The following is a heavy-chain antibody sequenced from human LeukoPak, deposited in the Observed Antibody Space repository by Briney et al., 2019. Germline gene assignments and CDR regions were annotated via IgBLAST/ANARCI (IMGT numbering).Heavy chain of an antibody. Sequence: ASVKVSCKVSGYSITELSTHRVRQAPGKGLEWMGGFDPGSGEIIYEQKFQDRVTMTEDTSSDTAYMELSSLRSEDTALYYCATGTHYDLLPFWGQGTLVTVSS. CDR1: GYSITELS. J-gene: IGHJ4*02. D-gene: IGHD3-9*01. V-gene: IGHV1-24*01. CDR2: FDPGSGEI. CDR3: ATGTHYDLLPF.